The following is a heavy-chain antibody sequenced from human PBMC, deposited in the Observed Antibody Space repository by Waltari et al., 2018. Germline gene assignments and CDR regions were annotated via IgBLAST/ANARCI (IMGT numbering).Heavy chain of an antibody. CDR1: GFTYSMYW. V-gene: IGHV3-74*01. J-gene: IGHJ2*01. CDR2: RNSDGSST. Sequence: EVQLVESGGGLVQPGGSLRLSCAASGFTYSMYWMHWVRQAPGKGLVWVSLRNSDGSSTSYADSVKGRFTISKDNAKNTVYLQMNSLRAEDTAIYYCARGARRTTVTTGWWYFDLWGRGTLVTVSS. D-gene: IGHD4-17*01. CDR3: ARGARRTTVTTGWWYFDL.